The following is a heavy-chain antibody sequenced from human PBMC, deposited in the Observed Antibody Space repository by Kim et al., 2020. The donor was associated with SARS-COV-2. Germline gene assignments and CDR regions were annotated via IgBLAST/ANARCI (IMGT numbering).Heavy chain of an antibody. CDR3: ARSQLNTYYDFWSGYSYFDY. CDR1: GGSFSGYY. D-gene: IGHD3-3*01. Sequence: SETLSLTCAVYGGSFSGYYWSWIRQPPGKGLEWIGEINHSGSTNYNPSLKSRVTISVDTSKNQFSLKLSSVTAADTAVYYCARSQLNTYYDFWSGYSYFDYWGQGTLVTVSS. J-gene: IGHJ4*02. CDR2: INHSGST. V-gene: IGHV4-34*01.